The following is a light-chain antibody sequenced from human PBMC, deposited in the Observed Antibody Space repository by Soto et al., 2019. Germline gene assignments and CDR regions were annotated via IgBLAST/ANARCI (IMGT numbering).Light chain of an antibody. CDR1: QRISTF. J-gene: IGKJ4*01. CDR3: QQSYRLPLT. V-gene: IGKV1-39*01. Sequence: DIQMTQSPSSLSAFVGDSVTITCHASQRISTFLNWYHQKPGKAPKLLIYSASYLQSGVPSNFSGSGSGTDFTLSIVTLQPEDFGTYVCQQSYRLPLTFGGWTKVEI. CDR2: SAS.